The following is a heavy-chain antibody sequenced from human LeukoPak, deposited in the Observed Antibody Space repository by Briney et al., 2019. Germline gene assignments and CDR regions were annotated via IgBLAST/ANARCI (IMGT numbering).Heavy chain of an antibody. CDR1: GYSFTSYW. D-gene: IGHD7-27*01. CDR3: ARRPNWPYYFDY. J-gene: IGHJ4*02. V-gene: IGHV5-10-1*01. CDR2: IDPRDSYT. Sequence: GESLNISCKGSGYSFTSYWIIWVRQMPGKGLEWMGRIDPRDSYTNYSPSFQGHVTISVDKSISTAYLQWSSLKASDTAMYYCARRPNWPYYFDYWGQGTLVTVSS.